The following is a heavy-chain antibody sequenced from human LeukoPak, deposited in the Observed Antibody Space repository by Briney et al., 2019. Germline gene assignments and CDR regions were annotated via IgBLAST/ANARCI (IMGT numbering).Heavy chain of an antibody. D-gene: IGHD6-19*01. CDR1: GGSISNYY. Sequence: SETLSLTCTVSGGSISNYYWSWIRQPPGKGLEWIGYIYYSGSTNYNPSLKSRVTISVDTSKNQFSLKLSSVTAADTAVYYCARSGIAVAGSFDYWGQGTLVTVSS. V-gene: IGHV4-59*12. CDR2: IYYSGST. J-gene: IGHJ4*02. CDR3: ARSGIAVAGSFDY.